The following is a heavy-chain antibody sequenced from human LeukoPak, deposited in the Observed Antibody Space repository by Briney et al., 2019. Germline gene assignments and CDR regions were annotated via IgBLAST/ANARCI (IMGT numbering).Heavy chain of an antibody. CDR3: ARLVRTAAPYSDY. V-gene: IGHV5-51*01. D-gene: IGHD6-6*01. CDR1: GYRFGTYW. J-gene: IGHJ4*02. Sequence: GESLKISCKGSGYRFGTYWIGWVRQVPGKGLEWMGIIFPGDSDTRYSPSFQGQVTISVDRSVSTAYLQWSSLKASDTAMYYCARLVRTAAPYSDYWGRGTLVTVSS. CDR2: IFPGDSDT.